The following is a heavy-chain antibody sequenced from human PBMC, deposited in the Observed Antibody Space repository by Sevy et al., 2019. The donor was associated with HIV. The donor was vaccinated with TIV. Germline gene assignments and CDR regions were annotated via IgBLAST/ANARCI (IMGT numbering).Heavy chain of an antibody. J-gene: IGHJ5*02. V-gene: IGHV3-30*04. D-gene: IGHD6-19*01. Sequence: QLGGPLRLSCVASGFTFSNYAMHWVRQAPGKGLEWVGFLSYDGSNNYYADSVKGRFTISRDNSKNTLYLQMNSLRAEDTAVYYCARDLGQEQWLVRGNWFDPWGQGTLVTVSS. CDR1: GFTFSNYA. CDR2: LSYDGSNN. CDR3: ARDLGQEQWLVRGNWFDP.